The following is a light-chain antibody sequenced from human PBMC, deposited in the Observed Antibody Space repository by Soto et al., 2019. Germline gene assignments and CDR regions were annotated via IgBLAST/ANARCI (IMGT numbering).Light chain of an antibody. CDR3: LQGNNYPRT. J-gene: IGKJ1*01. Sequence: AIQLTQSPSSLSASVGDRVTITCRASQGMRNDLGWYQQRPGKAPKLLIYAASSLQGGVPSRFSGSGSGADFTLTINRLQPEDFAIYYCLQGNNYPRTFGQGTTVEIK. CDR1: QGMRND. CDR2: AAS. V-gene: IGKV1-6*01.